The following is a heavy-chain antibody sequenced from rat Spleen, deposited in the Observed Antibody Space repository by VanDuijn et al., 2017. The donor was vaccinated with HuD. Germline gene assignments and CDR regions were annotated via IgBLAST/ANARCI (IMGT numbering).Heavy chain of an antibody. V-gene: IGHV5-29*01. CDR3: ARGGSIWYFDF. CDR2: ISYDGSST. J-gene: IGHJ1*01. Sequence: EVQMVESGGGLVQPGRSLKLSCAASGFTFSDYGMAWVRQAPTKGLEWVATISYDGSSTNYRDSVKGRFTISRDNAKSTLYLQMDSLRSEDTATYYCARGGSIWYFDFWGPGTMVAVSS. D-gene: IGHD1-12*02. CDR1: GFTFSDYG.